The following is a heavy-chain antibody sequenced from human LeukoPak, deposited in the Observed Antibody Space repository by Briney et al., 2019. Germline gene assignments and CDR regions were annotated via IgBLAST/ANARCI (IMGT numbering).Heavy chain of an antibody. CDR1: GFTFSRYW. Sequence: GGSLRLSCAASGFTFSRYWMGWVRQAPGKGLEWVAHIKQDGSEKYYVDSMKGRFTISRDNAKNSLYLQMNSLRAEDTAVYYCARGRRPDAFDSWGQGTRVTVSS. CDR2: IKQDGSEK. CDR3: ARGRRPDAFDS. V-gene: IGHV3-7*02. J-gene: IGHJ3*02.